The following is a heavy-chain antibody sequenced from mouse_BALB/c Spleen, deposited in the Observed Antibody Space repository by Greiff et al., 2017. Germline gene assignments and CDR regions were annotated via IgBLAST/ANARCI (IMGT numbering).Heavy chain of an antibody. D-gene: IGHD3-2*02. J-gene: IGHJ3*01. CDR2: IDPANGNT. CDR3: ARRLEFAY. V-gene: IGHV14-3*02. Sequence: EVQLVESGAELVKPGASVKLSCTASGFNIKDTYMHWVKQRPEQGLEWIGRIDPANGNTKYDPKFQGKATITADTSSNTAYLQLSSLTSEDTAVYYCARRLEFAYWGQGTLVTVSA. CDR1: GFNIKDTY.